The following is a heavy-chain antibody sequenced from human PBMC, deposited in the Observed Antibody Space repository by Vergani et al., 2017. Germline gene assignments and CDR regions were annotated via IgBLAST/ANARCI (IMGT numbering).Heavy chain of an antibody. CDR2: ISGIGYST. CDR3: AKESVVGVAATCFDY. Sequence: EVQLLESGGGLVQPGGSLRLSCAASGLTFSHYAMSWVRQAPGKGLEWVSTISGIGYSTNYADSVKGRFTISRDNSKNMLYLQMNSLRADDTAVYYCAKESVVGVAATCFDYWGQGTLVTVSS. J-gene: IGHJ4*02. V-gene: IGHV3-23*01. CDR1: GLTFSHYA. D-gene: IGHD2-15*01.